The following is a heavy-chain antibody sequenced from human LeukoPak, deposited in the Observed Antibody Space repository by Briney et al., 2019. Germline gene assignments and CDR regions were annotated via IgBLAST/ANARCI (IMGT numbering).Heavy chain of an antibody. CDR2: ISYDGSNK. CDR1: GFTFSSYA. CDR3: ARGGYYYDSRVYFGGWFDP. V-gene: IGHV3-30-3*01. J-gene: IGHJ5*02. Sequence: GGSLRLSCAASGFTFSSYAMHWVRQAPGKGLEWVAVISYDGSNKYYADSVKGRFTISRDNSKNTLYLQMNSLRAEDTAVYYCARGGYYYDSRVYFGGWFDPWGQGTLVTVSS. D-gene: IGHD3-22*01.